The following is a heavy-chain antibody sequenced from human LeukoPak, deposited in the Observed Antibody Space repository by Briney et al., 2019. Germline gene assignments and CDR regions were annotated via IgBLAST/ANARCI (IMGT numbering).Heavy chain of an antibody. V-gene: IGHV3-30*18. D-gene: IGHD3-22*01. CDR2: ISNDETNI. Sequence: HPGGSLRLSCAASGFKFRTYGMNWVRQAPGKGLEWVSIISNDETNIHYVDSVEGRFSISRDNSKNMLYLQMNSLRVEDTAIYYCAKNLYDDSGYYPNDALDVWGRGTVVIVSS. CDR3: AKNLYDDSGYYPNDALDV. J-gene: IGHJ3*01. CDR1: GFKFRTYG.